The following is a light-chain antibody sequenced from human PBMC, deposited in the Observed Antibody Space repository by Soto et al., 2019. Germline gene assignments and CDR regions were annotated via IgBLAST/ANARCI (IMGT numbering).Light chain of an antibody. J-gene: IGLJ2*01. CDR1: SSDVGGYDY. CDR3: SSYTSTNPVI. V-gene: IGLV2-14*03. CDR2: DVN. Sequence: QSALTQPASVSGSPGQSIAISCTGSSSDVGGYDYVSWYQQHPGKAPKLMIYDVNSRPSGVSDRFSGSKSGNTASLNISGLQAEDEADYYCSSYTSTNPVIFGGGTKLTVL.